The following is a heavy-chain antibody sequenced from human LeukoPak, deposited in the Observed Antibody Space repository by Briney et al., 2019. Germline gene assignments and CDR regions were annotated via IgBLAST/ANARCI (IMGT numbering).Heavy chain of an antibody. CDR3: ARRSISAAGYDY. CDR2: IYPGDSDT. CDR1: GXSFTNYW. V-gene: IGHV5-51*01. J-gene: IGHJ4*02. Sequence: GESLKISCQASGXSFTNYWIGWVRQMPGRGLECMGIIYPGDSDTRYSPSFQGQVTISADKSISTAYLQWNSLKASDTAMYYCARRSISAAGYDYWGLGTLVTVSS. D-gene: IGHD6-13*01.